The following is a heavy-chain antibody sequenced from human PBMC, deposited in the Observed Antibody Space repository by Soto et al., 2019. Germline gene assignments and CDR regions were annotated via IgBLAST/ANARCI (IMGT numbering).Heavy chain of an antibody. CDR2: ISYDGSNK. V-gene: IGHV3-30-3*01. CDR1: GFTFSSYA. CDR3: ARGRIQLWYDAFDI. J-gene: IGHJ3*02. Sequence: QVQLVESGGGVVQPGRSLRLSCAASGFTFSSYAMHWVRQAPDKGLEWVAVISYDGSNKYYADSVKGRFTISRDNSKNTLYLQMNSLRAEDTAVYYCARGRIQLWYDAFDIWGQGTMVTVSS. D-gene: IGHD5-18*01.